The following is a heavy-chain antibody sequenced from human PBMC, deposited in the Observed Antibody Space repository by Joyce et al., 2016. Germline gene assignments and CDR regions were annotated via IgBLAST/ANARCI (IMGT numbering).Heavy chain of an antibody. J-gene: IGHJ1*01. Sequence: QVHLQQWGVGLLKPSETLSLTCAVYGGSFNNYYLSWVRQSPGKGLEWIGEINHRGNTNYNPSLKSRATISVDTSKNQFSLKLSSVNVADTALYYCTRGPWDHHGFFQDWGQGSLVTVSS. V-gene: IGHV4-34*02. CDR3: TRGPWDHHGFFQD. CDR2: INHRGNT. D-gene: IGHD1-26*01. CDR1: GGSFNNYY.